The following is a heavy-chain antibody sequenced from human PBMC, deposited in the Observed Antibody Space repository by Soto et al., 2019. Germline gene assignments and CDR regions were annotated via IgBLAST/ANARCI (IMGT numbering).Heavy chain of an antibody. CDR1: GGTFSIYA. CDR2: IIPIFGTA. J-gene: IGHJ5*02. Sequence: AVKVSCKASGGTFSIYAISWVRHAPGQGLEWMGGIIPIFGTANYAQKFQGRVTITADESTSTAYMELSSLRSEDTAVYYCARDKARQGYDFWSGPAKNWFDPWGQGTLVTVSS. CDR3: ARDKARQGYDFWSGPAKNWFDP. D-gene: IGHD3-3*01. V-gene: IGHV1-69*13.